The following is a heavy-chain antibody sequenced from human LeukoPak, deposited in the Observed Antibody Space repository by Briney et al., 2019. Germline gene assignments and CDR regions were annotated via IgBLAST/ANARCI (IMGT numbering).Heavy chain of an antibody. CDR1: GFTFSSYG. CDR3: AKDRGRRIVVVPATKWGTFDY. Sequence: SGGSLRLSCAASGFTFSSYGMTWVRQAPGKGLEWVSYISSSSSTIYYADSVKGRFTISRDNAKNSLYLQLNSLRAEDTAVYYCAKDRGRRIVVVPATKWGTFDYWGQGTLVTVSS. J-gene: IGHJ4*02. V-gene: IGHV3-48*01. CDR2: ISSSSSTI. D-gene: IGHD2-2*01.